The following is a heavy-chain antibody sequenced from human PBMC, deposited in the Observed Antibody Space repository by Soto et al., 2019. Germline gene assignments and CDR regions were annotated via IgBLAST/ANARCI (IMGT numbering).Heavy chain of an antibody. D-gene: IGHD3-10*01. Sequence: QVHLVESGGGVVQPGGSLRLSCTASGFTFNKFGMHWVRQTPGKGLEWVAAVSYDGNHDFYADSVRGRLIISRDNSKTTVFLQMNSLRAEDTAVYFCAKDNGNYGSGSFSHWGQGTLVTVSS. CDR1: GFTFNKFG. J-gene: IGHJ4*02. V-gene: IGHV3-30*18. CDR3: AKDNGNYGSGSFSH. CDR2: VSYDGNHD.